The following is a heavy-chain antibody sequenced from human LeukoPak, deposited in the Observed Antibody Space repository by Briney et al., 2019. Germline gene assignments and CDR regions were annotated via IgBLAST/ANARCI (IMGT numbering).Heavy chain of an antibody. V-gene: IGHV1-2*02. J-gene: IGHJ4*02. Sequence: ASVKVSCKGSGYTFTGYYLHWVRQAPGQGLEWMGWVNPNSGGTNYAQKFQGRVTMTRDTSTSTAYMEGSRLRSDDTAVYYCARDVGATTPYSDYWGQGTLVTVSS. CDR1: GYTFTGYY. CDR3: ARDVGATTPYSDY. CDR2: VNPNSGGT. D-gene: IGHD1-26*01.